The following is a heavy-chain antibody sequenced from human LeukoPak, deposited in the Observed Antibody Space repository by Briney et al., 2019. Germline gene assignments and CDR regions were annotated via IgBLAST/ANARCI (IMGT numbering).Heavy chain of an antibody. Sequence: GASVKVSGKASGYTFTNQYMHWVRQAPGQGLEWMGWLNPNNGGTKYSQNFQGRVTMTRDTSISTAYMELSSLRSDDTAVYYCARGSVVGFDYWGQGTQVIVSS. CDR2: LNPNNGGT. J-gene: IGHJ4*02. CDR3: ARGSVVGFDY. CDR1: GYTFTNQY. V-gene: IGHV1-2*02.